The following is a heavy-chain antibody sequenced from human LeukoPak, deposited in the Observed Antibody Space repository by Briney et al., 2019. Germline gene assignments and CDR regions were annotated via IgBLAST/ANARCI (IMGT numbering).Heavy chain of an antibody. Sequence: GGSLRLSCAASGFTFSNYGMSWVRQAPGKGLELVSGIIDSGGRSYYAGSVKGRFTISRDNSKNPLHLQMNGLRADDAAVYYCAKDLLQTRGRGFDHWGQGTLVTVSS. D-gene: IGHD3-10*01. CDR1: GFTFSNYG. CDR2: IIDSGGRS. J-gene: IGHJ4*02. V-gene: IGHV3-23*01. CDR3: AKDLLQTRGRGFDH.